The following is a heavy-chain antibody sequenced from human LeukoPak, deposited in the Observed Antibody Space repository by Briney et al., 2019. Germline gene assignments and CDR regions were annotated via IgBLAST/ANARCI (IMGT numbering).Heavy chain of an antibody. CDR3: ARAGAGSEWLDYYYYYMDV. CDR1: GYSISSGYY. J-gene: IGHJ6*03. CDR2: IYHSGST. Sequence: SETLSLTCTVSGYSISSGYYWGWNRQPPGKGLEWIGSIYHSGSTYYNPSLKSRVTISVDTSKNQFSLKLSSVTAADTAVYYCARAGAGSEWLDYYYYYMDVWGKGTTVTVSS. D-gene: IGHD3-3*01. V-gene: IGHV4-38-2*02.